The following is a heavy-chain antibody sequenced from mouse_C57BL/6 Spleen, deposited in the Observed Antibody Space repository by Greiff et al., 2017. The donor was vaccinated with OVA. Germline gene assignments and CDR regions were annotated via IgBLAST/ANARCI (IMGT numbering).Heavy chain of an antibody. D-gene: IGHD2-4*01. J-gene: IGHJ2*01. Sequence: QVQLQQPGAELVKPGASVKMSCKASGYTFTSYWITWVKQRPGQGLAWIGDIYPGSGSTNYNEKFKSKATLTVDTSSSTAYMQLSSLTSEDSAVYYCARSYDYDGYYFDYWGQGTTLTVSS. CDR2: IYPGSGST. CDR3: ARSYDYDGYYFDY. V-gene: IGHV1-55*01. CDR1: GYTFTSYW.